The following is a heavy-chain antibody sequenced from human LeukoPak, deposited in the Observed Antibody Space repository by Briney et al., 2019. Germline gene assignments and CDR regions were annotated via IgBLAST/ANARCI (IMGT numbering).Heavy chain of an antibody. CDR3: VRLCWGNQLAGFDS. CDR2: MRRDGNEI. D-gene: IGHD3-10*02. J-gene: IGHJ4*02. Sequence: GALRLSCLASGFTFNTYWMSWVRQAPGEGLEWVANMRRDGNEIYYLDSVRGRFTISRDNAKNSLYLQMNSLRAEDTAVYYCVRLCWGNQLAGFDSWGQGTLVTVSS. CDR1: GFTFNTYW. V-gene: IGHV3-7*01.